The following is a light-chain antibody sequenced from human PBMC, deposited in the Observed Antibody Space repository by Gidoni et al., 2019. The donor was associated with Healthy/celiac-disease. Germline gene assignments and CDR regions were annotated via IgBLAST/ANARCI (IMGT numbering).Light chain of an antibody. CDR1: SLRSYY. J-gene: IGLJ2*01. Sequence: SFDLTQDPAVSVALGPTVRITCQGDSLRSYYASWYQQKPGQAPVLVIYGKNNRPSGIPDRFSGSSSGNTASLTITGAQAEDEADYYCNSQDSSGNHPWVVFGGGTKLTVL. CDR2: GKN. V-gene: IGLV3-19*01. CDR3: NSQDSSGNHPWVV.